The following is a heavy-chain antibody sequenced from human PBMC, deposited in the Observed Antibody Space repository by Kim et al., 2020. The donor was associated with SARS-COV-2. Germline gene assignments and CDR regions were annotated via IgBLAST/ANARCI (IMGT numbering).Heavy chain of an antibody. J-gene: IGHJ4*02. CDR3: ARGTYYYGSGTSGD. D-gene: IGHD3-10*01. Sequence: ADSVKGRFTISRDNSKNTLYLQMNSLRAEDTAVYYCARGTYYYGSGTSGDWGQGTLVTVSS. V-gene: IGHV3-33*01.